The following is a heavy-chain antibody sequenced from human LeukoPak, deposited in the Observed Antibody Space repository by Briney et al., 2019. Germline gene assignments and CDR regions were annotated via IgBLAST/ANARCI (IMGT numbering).Heavy chain of an antibody. CDR2: IYYSGNT. CDR1: GGSISSYY. D-gene: IGHD2-15*01. J-gene: IGHJ4*02. V-gene: IGHV4-59*01. CDR3: ARGRYCSGGSCYLVY. Sequence: SETLSLTCTVSGGSISSYYWSWIRQPPGKGLEWIGYIYYSGNTNYNPSLKSRVTISVDTSKNQLSLKLNSVTAADTAVYYCARGRYCSGGSCYLVYWGQGTLVTVSS.